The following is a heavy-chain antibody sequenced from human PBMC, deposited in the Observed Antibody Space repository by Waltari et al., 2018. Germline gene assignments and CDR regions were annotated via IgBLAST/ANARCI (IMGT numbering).Heavy chain of an antibody. D-gene: IGHD4-17*01. CDR1: GYIFSTYW. CDR3: ARPPSRDNSDWHAD. J-gene: IGHJ4*02. Sequence: EVQLVQSGAAVKKPGESLKISCKGSGYIFSTYWLGWVRQRPGKGLEWMGIIYPGDSDTRYSPSFEGQVTISADKSISTAYLQWSSLQASDSAMYYCARPPSRDNSDWHADWGQGTLVTVSS. CDR2: IYPGDSDT. V-gene: IGHV5-51*01.